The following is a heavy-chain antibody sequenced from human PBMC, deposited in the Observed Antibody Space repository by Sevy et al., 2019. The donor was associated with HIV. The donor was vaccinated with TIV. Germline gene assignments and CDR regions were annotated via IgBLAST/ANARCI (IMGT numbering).Heavy chain of an antibody. Sequence: GGSLRLSCAASRFNFSNYAMHWVRQAPGKGLEWVALILHDGSNEHCADSVKGRFTISRDNSQNTVYLQMNSLRPEDTAVYYCARDRLLSLLDFWGQGTLVTVSS. CDR1: RFNFSNYA. D-gene: IGHD2-21*01. J-gene: IGHJ4*02. CDR3: ARDRLLSLLDF. V-gene: IGHV3-30*04. CDR2: ILHDGSNE.